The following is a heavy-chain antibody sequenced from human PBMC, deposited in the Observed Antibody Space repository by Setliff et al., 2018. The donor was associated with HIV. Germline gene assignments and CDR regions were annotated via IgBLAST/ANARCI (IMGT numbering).Heavy chain of an antibody. CDR3: ARDGSGYYYDY. J-gene: IGHJ4*02. D-gene: IGHD3-22*01. CDR2: IYSRGPT. Sequence: PSETLSLTCNVSGASITSGSYYWSWIRRPAGKGLEWIGHIYSRGPTNYNPSLRSRVIISVDTSKNQLSLSLSSVTAADTAVYYCARDGSGYYYDYWGQGKLVTVS. CDR1: GASITSGSYY. V-gene: IGHV4-61*09.